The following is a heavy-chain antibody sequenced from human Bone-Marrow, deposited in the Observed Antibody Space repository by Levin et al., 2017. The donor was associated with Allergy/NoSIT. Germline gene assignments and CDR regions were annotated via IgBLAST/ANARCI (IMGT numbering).Heavy chain of an antibody. J-gene: IGHJ6*03. CDR3: AKTLYANYDNYYYYMDV. CDR2: ITSDSTYT. V-gene: IGHV3-11*06. D-gene: IGHD3-9*01. CDR1: GFTFSDYY. Sequence: PGGSLRLSCAASGFTFSDYYMSWIRQAPGKGLEWISYITSDSTYTNYAASVKGRFTISRDNARNSLSLQMNSLRVEDTAVYFCAKTLYANYDNYYYYMDVWGTGTTVTVSS.